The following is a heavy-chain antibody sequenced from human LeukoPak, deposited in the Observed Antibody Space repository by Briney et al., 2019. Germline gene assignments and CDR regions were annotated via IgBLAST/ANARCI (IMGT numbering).Heavy chain of an antibody. CDR2: IRYDGSNK. V-gene: IGHV3-30*02. Sequence: GGSLRLSCAASGFTFSSYGMHWVRQAPGKGLEWVAFIRYDGSNKYYADSVKGRFTISRDNSKNTLYLQMGSLRAEDMAVYYCARDYQGGYGDKTVDYWGQGTLVTVSS. CDR1: GFTFSSYG. CDR3: ARDYQGGYGDKTVDY. J-gene: IGHJ4*02. D-gene: IGHD5-18*01.